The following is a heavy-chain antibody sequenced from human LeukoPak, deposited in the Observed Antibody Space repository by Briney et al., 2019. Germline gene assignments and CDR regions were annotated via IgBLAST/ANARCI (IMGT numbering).Heavy chain of an antibody. CDR3: ARRPLTIFGQAPPRFDP. CDR1: GGSFSGYY. Sequence: SETLSLTCAVYGGSFSGYYWSWIRQPPGKGLEWIGEINHSGSTNYNPSLKSRVTISVDPSKNQFSLQLSSVTAADTAVYYCARRPLTIFGQAPPRFDPWGQGTLVTVSS. D-gene: IGHD3-3*01. V-gene: IGHV4-34*01. J-gene: IGHJ5*02. CDR2: INHSGST.